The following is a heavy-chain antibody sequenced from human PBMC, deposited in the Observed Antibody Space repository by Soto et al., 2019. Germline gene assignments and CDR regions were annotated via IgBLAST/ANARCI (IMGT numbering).Heavy chain of an antibody. J-gene: IGHJ4*02. CDR1: GFSFRNYA. Sequence: GGSLRLSCAASGFSFRNYAMSWVRQAPGKGLEWISTLTGSSSNIYYADSVKGRFAISRDNSKNTVYLQMDSLRAEDTAMYFCARDVGLDSDDFFAYWGQGTQVTVSS. CDR2: LTGSSSNI. CDR3: ARDVGLDSDDFFAY. V-gene: IGHV3-23*01. D-gene: IGHD3-9*01.